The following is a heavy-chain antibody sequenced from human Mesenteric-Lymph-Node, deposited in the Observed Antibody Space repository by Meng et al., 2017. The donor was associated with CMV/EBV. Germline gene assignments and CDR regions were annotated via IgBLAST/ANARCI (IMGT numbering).Heavy chain of an antibody. CDR2: IIPILGIA. Sequence: SVKVSCKASGGTFSSYAISWVRQAPGQGLEWMGGIIPILGIANYAQKFQGRVTITADKSTSTAYMELSSLRSEDTAVYYCAREGPRDYDFWSGYPSPHYYGMDVWGQGTTVTVSS. V-gene: IGHV1-69*10. D-gene: IGHD3-3*01. CDR3: AREGPRDYDFWSGYPSPHYYGMDV. CDR1: GGTFSSYA. J-gene: IGHJ6*02.